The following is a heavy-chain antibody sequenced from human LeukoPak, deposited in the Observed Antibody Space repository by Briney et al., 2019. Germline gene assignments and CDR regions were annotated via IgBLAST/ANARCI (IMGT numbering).Heavy chain of an antibody. CDR1: GGTFSSYG. J-gene: IGHJ4*02. Sequence: ASVKVSCKASGGTFSSYGISWVRQAPGQGLEWMGWISAYNGNTNYAQKLQGRVTMTTDTSTSTAYMELRSLRSDDTAVYYCARGRGYDPGVLHFDYWGQGTLVTVSS. CDR3: ARGRGYDPGVLHFDY. V-gene: IGHV1-18*01. CDR2: ISAYNGNT. D-gene: IGHD5-12*01.